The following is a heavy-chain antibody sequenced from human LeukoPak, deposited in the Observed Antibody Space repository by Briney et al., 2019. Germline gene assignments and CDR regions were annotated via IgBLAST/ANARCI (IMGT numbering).Heavy chain of an antibody. V-gene: IGHV3-21*01. Sequence: GGSLRLSCAASGFTFSSYSMNWVRKAPGRGLEWVSSISSSSSYIYYADSVKGRFTISRDNAKNSLYLQMNSLRAEDTAVYYCASVGSGWIRHDYWGQGTLVTVSS. CDR3: ASVGSGWIRHDY. CDR2: ISSSSSYI. J-gene: IGHJ4*02. CDR1: GFTFSSYS. D-gene: IGHD6-19*01.